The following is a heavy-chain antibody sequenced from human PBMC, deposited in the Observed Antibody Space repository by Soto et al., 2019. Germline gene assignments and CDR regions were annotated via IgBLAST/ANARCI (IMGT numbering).Heavy chain of an antibody. CDR2: ISYDGSNK. CDR3: ARDPAENYYGMDV. CDR1: GFTFSSYA. V-gene: IGHV3-30-3*01. Sequence: GGSLRLSCAASGFTFSSYAMHWVRQAPGKGLEWVAVISYDGSNKYYADSVKGRFTISRDNSKNTLYLQMNSLRAEDTAVYYCARDPAENYYGMDVWGQGTTVTVSS. J-gene: IGHJ6*02.